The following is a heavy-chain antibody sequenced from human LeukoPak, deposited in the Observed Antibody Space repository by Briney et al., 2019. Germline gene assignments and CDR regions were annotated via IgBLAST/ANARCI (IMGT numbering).Heavy chain of an antibody. CDR2: IRYDGSNK. V-gene: IGHV3-30*02. D-gene: IGHD5-24*01. Sequence: PGGSLRLSCAASGFTFSTYGMHWVRQAPGKGLEWVAFIRYDGSNKYYADSVKGRFTISRDNSKNTLYLEMNSLRAEDTAVYYCAKSGYNRFDYWGQGTLVTVSS. CDR1: GFTFSTYG. CDR3: AKSGYNRFDY. J-gene: IGHJ4*02.